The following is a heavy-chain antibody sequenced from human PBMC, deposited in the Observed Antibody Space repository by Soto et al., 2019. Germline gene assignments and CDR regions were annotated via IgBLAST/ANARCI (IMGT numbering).Heavy chain of an antibody. J-gene: IGHJ4*02. Sequence: ASVKVSCKASGYTFTSYYMHWVRQAPGQGLGWMGIINPSGGSTSYAQKFQGRVTMTRDTSTSTVYMELSSLRSEDTAVYYCARDFNGQPLPHYWGQGTLVTVSS. V-gene: IGHV1-46*01. D-gene: IGHD2-2*01. CDR3: ARDFNGQPLPHY. CDR2: INPSGGST. CDR1: GYTFTSYY.